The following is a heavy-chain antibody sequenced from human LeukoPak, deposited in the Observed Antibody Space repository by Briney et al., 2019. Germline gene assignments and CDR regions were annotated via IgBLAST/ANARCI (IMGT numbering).Heavy chain of an antibody. CDR1: GFTFRNYG. Sequence: GRSLRLSCVASGFTFRNYGMHWVRQAPGKGLEWVAVIWYDGSQQNYADSMKGRFTISRDNSKSTLYLQMISLRAEDTAAYYCATVRRGSSGWYADVWGQGTTVTVSS. D-gene: IGHD6-19*01. CDR2: IWYDGSQQ. J-gene: IGHJ6*02. V-gene: IGHV3-33*01. CDR3: ATVRRGSSGWYADV.